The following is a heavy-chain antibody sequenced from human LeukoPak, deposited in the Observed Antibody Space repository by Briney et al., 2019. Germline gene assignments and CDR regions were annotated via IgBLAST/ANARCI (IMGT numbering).Heavy chain of an antibody. V-gene: IGHV3-30-3*01. J-gene: IGHJ6*02. CDR3: ARAHIVVVPFYGMDV. Sequence: GGSLRLSCAASGFTFSSYAMHWVRQAPGKGLEWMAVISYDGSNKYYADSVKGRFTISRDNSKNTLYLQMNSLRAEDTAVYYCARAHIVVVPFYGMDVWGQGTTVTVSS. D-gene: IGHD2-2*01. CDR2: ISYDGSNK. CDR1: GFTFSSYA.